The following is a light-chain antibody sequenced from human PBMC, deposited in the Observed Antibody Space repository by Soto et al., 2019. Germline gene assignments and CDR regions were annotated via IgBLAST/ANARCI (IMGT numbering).Light chain of an antibody. V-gene: IGLV1-44*01. CDR1: SSNIGSNT. CDR3: AAWDDSLNGVV. CDR2: SNN. Sequence: QSVLTQPPSASGTPGQTVTISSSGSSSNIGSNTVNWYQQLPGTAPKLLIFSNNQRPSGVPDRFSGSKSGTSASLAISGLKSEDEADYYCAAWDDSLNGVVFGGGTKLTVL. J-gene: IGLJ2*01.